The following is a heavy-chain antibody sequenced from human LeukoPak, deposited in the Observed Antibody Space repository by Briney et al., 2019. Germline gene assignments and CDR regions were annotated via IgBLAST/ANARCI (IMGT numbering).Heavy chain of an antibody. CDR3: ATLVSGINY. V-gene: IGHV1-2*06. Sequence: ASVKVSCKASGYTFTGYYMHWVRQAPGQGLEWMGRINPNSGGTNYAQKFQGRVTMTSDTSTTTAYMELSSLNSDDTAVYYCATLVSGINYWGQGTLVTV. J-gene: IGHJ4*02. D-gene: IGHD1-20*01. CDR2: INPNSGGT. CDR1: GYTFTGYY.